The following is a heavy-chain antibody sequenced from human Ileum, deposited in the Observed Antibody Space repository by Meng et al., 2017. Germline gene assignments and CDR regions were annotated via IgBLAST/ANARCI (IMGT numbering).Heavy chain of an antibody. J-gene: IGHJ5*02. D-gene: IGHD3-10*01. CDR3: ARVVSSGTFGDWFDP. CDR2: MSPNSGNT. CDR1: GYTFTSYD. Sequence: QVQLVQSEAEVSKPGPSVTVSCSASGYTFTSYDLHWLRQTPGQGREWMGWMSPNSGNTGYSQNFQGRVTLTRSTPLRTVYMELSSLQSEDTAVYYCARVVSSGTFGDWFDPWGQGTLVTVSS. V-gene: IGHV1-8*01.